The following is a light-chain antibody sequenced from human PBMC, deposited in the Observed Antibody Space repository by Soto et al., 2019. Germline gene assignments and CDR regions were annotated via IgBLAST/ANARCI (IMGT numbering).Light chain of an antibody. CDR3: QQYSRYPRT. Sequence: DIQMTQSPSTLSASVGDRVTITCRASQSISSWLAWYQQKPGKAPKLLIYKASSLESGVPSRFSGSGSGTEFPLTISSLQPDDFATYYGQQYSRYPRTFGQGTKVEIK. CDR2: KAS. J-gene: IGKJ1*01. CDR1: QSISSW. V-gene: IGKV1-5*03.